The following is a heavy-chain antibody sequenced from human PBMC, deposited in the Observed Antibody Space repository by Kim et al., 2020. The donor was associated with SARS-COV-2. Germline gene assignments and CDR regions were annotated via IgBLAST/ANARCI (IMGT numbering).Heavy chain of an antibody. CDR1: GFTLSEYA. CDR3: AREARNNAAYDYLDY. CDR2: ISSNGLGT. V-gene: IGHV3-64*02. D-gene: IGHD2-8*01. Sequence: GGSLRLSCVVSGFTLSEYAMHWVRQAPGKGLEYVSAISSNGLGTYYADSVKGRFTIFRDVSRNTLYLQMGSLRPDDKALYYCAREARNNAAYDYLDYWGQGTQVSVSS. J-gene: IGHJ4*02.